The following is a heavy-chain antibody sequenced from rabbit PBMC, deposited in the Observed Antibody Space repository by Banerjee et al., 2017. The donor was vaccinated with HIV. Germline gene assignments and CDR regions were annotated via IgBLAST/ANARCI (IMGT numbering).Heavy chain of an antibody. J-gene: IGHJ4*01. CDR1: GFSLSNKYV. CDR2: IYAGGSDST. CDR3: ARDHYYSGAYGAGDL. D-gene: IGHD6-1*01. V-gene: IGHV1S45*01. Sequence: QEQLESGGGLFQPGGSLALTCKASGFSLSNKYVMCWVRQAPGKGLEWIACIYAGGSDSTYYASWARGRFTVSKTSSTTVTLQMTSLTAADTATYFCARDHYYSGAYGAGDLWGPGTLVTVS.